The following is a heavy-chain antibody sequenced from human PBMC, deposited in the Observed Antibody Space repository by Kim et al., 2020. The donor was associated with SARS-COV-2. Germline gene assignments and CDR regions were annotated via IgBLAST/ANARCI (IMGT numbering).Heavy chain of an antibody. J-gene: IGHJ5*02. CDR3: ASKNDYGDPLNWFDP. V-gene: IGHV4-39*01. CDR1: GGSISSSSYY. CDR2: IYYSGST. D-gene: IGHD4-17*01. Sequence: SETLSLTCTVSGGSISSSSYYWGWIRQPPGKGLEWIGSIYYSGSTYYNPSLKSRVTISVDTSKNQFSLKLSSVTAADTAVYYCASKNDYGDPLNWFDPWGQGTLVTVSS.